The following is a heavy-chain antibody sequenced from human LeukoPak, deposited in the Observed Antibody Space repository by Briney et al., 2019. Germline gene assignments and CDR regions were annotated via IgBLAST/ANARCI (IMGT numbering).Heavy chain of an antibody. CDR2: IYYSGST. Sequence: PSETLSLTCTVSGGSISSHYWSWIRQPPGKGLEWIGYIYYSGSTNHNPSLKSRVTISVDTSKNQFSLKLSSVTAADTAVYYCARVPAMEWYDPWGQGTLVTVSS. CDR1: GGSISSHY. D-gene: IGHD1-1*01. V-gene: IGHV4-59*11. J-gene: IGHJ5*02. CDR3: ARVPAMEWYDP.